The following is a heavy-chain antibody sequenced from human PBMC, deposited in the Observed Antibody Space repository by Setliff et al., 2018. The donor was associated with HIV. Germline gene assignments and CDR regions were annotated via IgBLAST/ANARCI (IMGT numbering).Heavy chain of an antibody. CDR1: GYTFTSYG. V-gene: IGHV1-18*01. Sequence: PPASVKVSCKASGYTFTSYGISWVRQAPGQGLEWMGWISAYNGNTYYAQKLQGRVTMTTDTSTSTAYMELRSLRSDDTAVYYCARLVAAAGKTGWFDPWGQGTLVTVSS. D-gene: IGHD6-13*01. J-gene: IGHJ5*02. CDR3: ARLVAAAGKTGWFDP. CDR2: ISAYNGNT.